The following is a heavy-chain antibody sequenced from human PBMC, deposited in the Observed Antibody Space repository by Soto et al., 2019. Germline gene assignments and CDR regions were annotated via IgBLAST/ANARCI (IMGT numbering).Heavy chain of an antibody. D-gene: IGHD2-2*01. CDR3: AIVVPAAGSY. CDR1: GYSFTSYW. J-gene: IGHJ4*02. Sequence: GESLKISCKGSGYSFTSYWISWVRQMPGKGLEWMGRIDPSDSYTNYSPSFQGHVTISADKSISTAYLQWSSLKASDTVMYYCAIVVPAAGSYWGQGTLVTVSS. CDR2: IDPSDSYT. V-gene: IGHV5-10-1*01.